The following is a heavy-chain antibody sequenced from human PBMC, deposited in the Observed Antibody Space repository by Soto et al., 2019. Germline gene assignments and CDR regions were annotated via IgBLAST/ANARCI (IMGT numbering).Heavy chain of an antibody. D-gene: IGHD2-15*01. CDR1: GGSISSSSYY. CDR3: ARHLRYCSGGSCYAVYYYGMDV. J-gene: IGHJ6*02. V-gene: IGHV4-39*01. Sequence: SETPSLTCTVSGGSISSSSYYWGWIRQPPGKGLEWIGSIYYSGSTYYNPSLKSRVTISVDTSKNQFSLKLSSVTAADTAVYYCARHLRYCSGGSCYAVYYYGMDVWGQGTTVTVSS. CDR2: IYYSGST.